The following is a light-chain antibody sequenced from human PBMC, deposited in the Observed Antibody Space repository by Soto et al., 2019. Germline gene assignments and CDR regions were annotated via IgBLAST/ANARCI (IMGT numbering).Light chain of an antibody. CDR3: SAYSDIDTKV. Sequence: QSVLTQSASVSGSPGQSITISCGGTSSDVGAYIYVSWYQQFPGKAPKLILYEVNNRPSGVSNRFSGSKSGTTASLTISGLQPEDEADYYCSAYSDIDTKVFGTGTKVTVL. CDR2: EVN. CDR1: SSDVGAYIY. J-gene: IGLJ1*01. V-gene: IGLV2-14*03.